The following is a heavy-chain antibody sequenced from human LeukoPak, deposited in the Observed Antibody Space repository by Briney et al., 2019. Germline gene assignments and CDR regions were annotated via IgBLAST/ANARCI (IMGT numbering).Heavy chain of an antibody. D-gene: IGHD6-13*01. CDR1: GGSISSSSYY. CDR2: IYYSGST. Sequence: TSETLSLTCTVSGGSISSSSYYWGWIRQPPGKGLEWIGSIYYSGSTYDNPSLKSRVTISVDTSKNQFSLKLSSVTAADTAVHYCARTGYSSSWHYWGQGTLVTVSS. J-gene: IGHJ4*02. V-gene: IGHV4-39*01. CDR3: ARTGYSSSWHY.